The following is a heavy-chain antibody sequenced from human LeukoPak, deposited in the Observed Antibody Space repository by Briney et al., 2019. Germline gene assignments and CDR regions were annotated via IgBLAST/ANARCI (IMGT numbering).Heavy chain of an antibody. D-gene: IGHD3-16*02. J-gene: IGHJ4*02. CDR3: ARGTPAVTFGGIIVTSWFYFDY. CDR2: ISAYNGNT. V-gene: IGHV1-18*01. Sequence: GASVKVSCKASGYTFTSYGISWVRQAPGQGLEWMGWISAYNGNTNYAQKLQGRVTMTTDTSTSTAYMELRSLRSDDTAVYYCARGTPAVTFGGIIVTSWFYFDYWGQGTLVTVSS. CDR1: GYTFTSYG.